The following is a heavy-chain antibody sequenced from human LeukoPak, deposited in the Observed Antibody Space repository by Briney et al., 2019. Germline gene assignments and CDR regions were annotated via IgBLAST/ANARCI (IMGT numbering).Heavy chain of an antibody. V-gene: IGHV4-39*01. CDR2: IYYSGST. D-gene: IGHD3-22*01. J-gene: IGHJ6*03. CDR3: ARQPSYYYDSSGYYRRDYYYYMDV. CDR1: GGSISSSSYY. Sequence: NSSETLSLTCTVSGGSISSSSYYWGWIRQPPGKGLEWIGSIYYSGSTYYNPSLKSRVTISVDTSKNQFSLKLSSVTAADTAVYYCARQPSYYYDSSGYYRRDYYYYMDVWGKGTTVTVSS.